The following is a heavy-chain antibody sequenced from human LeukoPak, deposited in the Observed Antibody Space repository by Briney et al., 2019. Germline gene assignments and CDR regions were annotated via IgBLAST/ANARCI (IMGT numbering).Heavy chain of an antibody. V-gene: IGHV4-59*01. CDR1: GDSISSYY. Sequence: SETLSLTCTVSGDSISSYYWSWIRQPPGTALEWIGYIYHSRSTNYNPSLKSRVTISADTSKDQFSLKLASVTAADTAVYYCATGYSSTWYYFDYWGQGTLVTVSS. CDR2: IYHSRST. J-gene: IGHJ4*02. D-gene: IGHD6-13*01. CDR3: ATGYSSTWYYFDY.